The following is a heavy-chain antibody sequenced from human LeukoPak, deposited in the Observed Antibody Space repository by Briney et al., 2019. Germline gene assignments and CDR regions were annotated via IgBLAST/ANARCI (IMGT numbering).Heavy chain of an antibody. CDR1: GFTFSRNA. Sequence: AGRSLRLSCAAAGFTFSRNAMSWVRQAPGKGLEWVSAISESGGSIYYADSVKGRFTISRDNSKNTLYLQMNSLRAEDTAVFYCASSVVPAATVHAFDIWGQGTMVTVSS. D-gene: IGHD2-2*01. CDR2: ISESGGSI. V-gene: IGHV3-23*01. J-gene: IGHJ3*02. CDR3: ASSVVPAATVHAFDI.